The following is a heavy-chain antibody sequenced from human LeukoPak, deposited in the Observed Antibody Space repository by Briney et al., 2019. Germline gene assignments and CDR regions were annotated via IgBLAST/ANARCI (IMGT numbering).Heavy chain of an antibody. D-gene: IGHD3-22*01. Sequence: PGGSLRLSCAASGFTFSSYAMSWVRQAPGKGLEWVSAISGSGGSTYYADSVKGRFTISRDNSKNTLYLQMNSLRAEDTAVYYCAKALPRITMIVVVISPGYYGMDVWGQGTTVTVSS. J-gene: IGHJ6*02. CDR2: ISGSGGST. V-gene: IGHV3-23*01. CDR3: AKALPRITMIVVVISPGYYGMDV. CDR1: GFTFSSYA.